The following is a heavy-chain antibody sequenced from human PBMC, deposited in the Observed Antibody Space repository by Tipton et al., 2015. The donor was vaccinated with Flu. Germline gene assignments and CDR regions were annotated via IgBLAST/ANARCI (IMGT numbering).Heavy chain of an antibody. Sequence: QSGPEVQRTGASVKISCKSSGYSFTNYFIHWVRRAPGQGLEWMGVVNPSGGGTTYAQRFQGRVTMTTDTSTSTAYMELRNVMSEDTAIYYCAKDTSTSGYYFGMDVWGQGTTVTVSS. V-gene: IGHV1-46*01. D-gene: IGHD2-2*01. J-gene: IGHJ6*02. CDR1: GYSFTNYF. CDR3: AKDTSTSGYYFGMDV. CDR2: VNPSGGGT.